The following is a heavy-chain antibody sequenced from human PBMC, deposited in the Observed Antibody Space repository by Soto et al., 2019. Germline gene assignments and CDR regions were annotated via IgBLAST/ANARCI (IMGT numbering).Heavy chain of an antibody. V-gene: IGHV2-5*01. CDR1: GLSLTTTGVG. D-gene: IGHD3-3*01. CDR3: GQRRHLVPLFGVVEVWFDP. Sequence: QITLQESGPTVVEPTETLTLTCTFSGLSLTTTGVGVGWIRQPPGKALEWLAIVYWNGDQRYNPALRHRLTLPKDTSKNQVVLTVTAMESVDTATYSCGQRRHLVPLFGVVEVWFDPWGEGTLVSVSS. CDR2: VYWNGDQ. J-gene: IGHJ5*02.